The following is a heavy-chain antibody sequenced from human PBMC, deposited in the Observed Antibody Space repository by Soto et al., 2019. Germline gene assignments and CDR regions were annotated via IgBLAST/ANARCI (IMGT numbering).Heavy chain of an antibody. J-gene: IGHJ6*02. V-gene: IGHV4-39*07. D-gene: IGHD6-19*01. CDR2: IYYSGST. Sequence: PSETLSLTCPVSGGSISSSSYYWGWIRQPPGKGLEWIGSIYYSGSTYYNPSLKSRVTISVDTSKNQFSLKLSSVTAADTAVYYCARGIEGWYQGRYYYGMDVWGQGTTVTVSS. CDR1: GGSISSSSYY. CDR3: ARGIEGWYQGRYYYGMDV.